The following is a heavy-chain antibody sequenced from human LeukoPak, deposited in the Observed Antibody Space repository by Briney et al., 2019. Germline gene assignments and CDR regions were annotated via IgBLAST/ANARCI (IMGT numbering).Heavy chain of an antibody. D-gene: IGHD6-19*01. J-gene: IGHJ4*02. Sequence: GGFLRLSCAASGFTFSSYCMSWVRQAPGKGLEWVANIKQDGSEKYYVDSVKGRFTISRDNAKNSLYLQMNSLRAEDTAVYYCARGKYISGWTGGYWGQGTLVAVSS. CDR1: GFTFSSYC. CDR3: ARGKYISGWTGGY. CDR2: IKQDGSEK. V-gene: IGHV3-7*01.